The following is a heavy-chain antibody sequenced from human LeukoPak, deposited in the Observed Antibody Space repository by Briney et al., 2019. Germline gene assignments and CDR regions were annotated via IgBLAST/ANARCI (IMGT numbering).Heavy chain of an antibody. Sequence: SVKVSCKASGGTFSSYGISWVRQAPGQGLEWMGEIIPIFGTASYAQKFQGRVTITADESTSTAYMELASLRSEDTAVYYCARETYGSGSYNYYYGMDVWGKGTTVTVSS. CDR2: IIPIFGTA. CDR3: ARETYGSGSYNYYYGMDV. J-gene: IGHJ6*04. D-gene: IGHD3-10*01. CDR1: GGTFSSYG. V-gene: IGHV1-69*13.